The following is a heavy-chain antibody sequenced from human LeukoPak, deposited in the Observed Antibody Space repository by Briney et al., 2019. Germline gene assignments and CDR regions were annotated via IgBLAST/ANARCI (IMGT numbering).Heavy chain of an antibody. D-gene: IGHD2-2*01. CDR1: GYTFTSYA. CDR2: INAGNGNT. J-gene: IGHJ6*04. V-gene: IGHV1-3*01. Sequence: GASVKVSCKASGYTFTSYAMHWVRQAPGQRLEWMGWINAGNGNTKYSQKFQGRVTITRDTSASTAYMELSSLRSEDTAVYYCARDPVVLVPAARNPDSGDSVGSYGLDVWGKGTPVTASS. CDR3: ARDPVVLVPAARNPDSGDSVGSYGLDV.